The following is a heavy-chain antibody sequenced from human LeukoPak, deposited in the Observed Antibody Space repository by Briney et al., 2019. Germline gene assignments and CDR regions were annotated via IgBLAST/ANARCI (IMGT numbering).Heavy chain of an antibody. CDR3: VREERGLAIDY. Sequence: GGSLRLSCAASGFIFRNYAMHWVRQAPGKGLEYVSAISSSGDNTYYGNSVRGRFTISRDNSENTLFLQMGSPRVEDTAVYYCVREERGLAIDYWGQGTLVTVSS. V-gene: IGHV3-64*01. D-gene: IGHD5-12*01. CDR1: GFIFRNYA. J-gene: IGHJ4*02. CDR2: ISSSGDNT.